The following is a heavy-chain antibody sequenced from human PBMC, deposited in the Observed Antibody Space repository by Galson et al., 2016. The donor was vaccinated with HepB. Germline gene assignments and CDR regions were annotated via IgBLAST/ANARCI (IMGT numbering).Heavy chain of an antibody. CDR3: ARDAVGASSGLVV. CDR2: MVPYLNMA. Sequence: SVKVSCKASGGNFSTYAVTWVRQAPGQGLEWMGRMVPYLNMANYPQTGQDRVTITADTSTNTAYMELTSLRSEDTAVYFCARDAVGASSGLVVGGHGTAIIVSS. CDR1: GGNFSTYA. V-gene: IGHV1-69*04. J-gene: IGHJ6*02. D-gene: IGHD1-26*01.